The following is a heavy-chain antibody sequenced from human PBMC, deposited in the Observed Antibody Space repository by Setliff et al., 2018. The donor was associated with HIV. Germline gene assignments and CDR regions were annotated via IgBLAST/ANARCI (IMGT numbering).Heavy chain of an antibody. CDR2: IYYSGST. V-gene: IGHV4-59*01. Sequence: SETLSLTCTVSDGSISSYYWSWIRQPPGKGLEWIGNIYYSGSTYYNPSLKSRVTISVDTSKNHFSLKLRSVTAADTAVYYCAQLGMVDDFDYWGQGTLVTVSS. CDR1: DGSISSYY. D-gene: IGHD1-1*01. CDR3: AQLGMVDDFDY. J-gene: IGHJ4*02.